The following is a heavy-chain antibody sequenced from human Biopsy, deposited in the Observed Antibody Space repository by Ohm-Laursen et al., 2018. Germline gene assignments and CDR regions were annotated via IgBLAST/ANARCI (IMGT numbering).Heavy chain of an antibody. Sequence: GSSVKVSCKASGGTFTNHAVGWVRQAPGQGLEWVGSSIPLFNTANYADKFQGRVTLTADKSTTTAYMELSSLRSEDTAIYYCARFPLGAYDDSGSYRAVEHWYFDLWGRGTRVTVSS. CDR1: GGTFTNHA. CDR3: ARFPLGAYDDSGSYRAVEHWYFDL. J-gene: IGHJ2*01. V-gene: IGHV1-69*06. CDR2: SIPLFNTA. D-gene: IGHD3-22*01.